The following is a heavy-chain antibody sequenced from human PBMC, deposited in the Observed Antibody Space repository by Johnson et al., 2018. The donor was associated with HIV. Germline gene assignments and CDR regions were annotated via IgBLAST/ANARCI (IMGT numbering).Heavy chain of an antibody. CDR3: AKEFRHGYSSPHAFDI. CDR2: NSWNSGSI. CDR1: GFIFDNYG. V-gene: IGHV3-9*01. Sequence: VQLVESGGGLVQAGRSLRLSCAASGFIFDNYGMNRVRQAPGKGQEWVSGNSWNSGSIGYADSVKGRFSIYRDNAKNSLYLQMNSLRPEDTVLYNCAKEFRHGYSSPHAFDIWGQGTKVTVSS. D-gene: IGHD5-24*01. J-gene: IGHJ3*02.